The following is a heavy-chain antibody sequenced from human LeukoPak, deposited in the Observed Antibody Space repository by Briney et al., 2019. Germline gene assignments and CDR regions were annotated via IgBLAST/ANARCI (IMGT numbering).Heavy chain of an antibody. J-gene: IGHJ4*02. D-gene: IGHD3-16*01. CDR2: ISYDGSNK. CDR3: AKDLSSGGGYD. CDR1: GFTFSSYA. Sequence: PGGSLRLSCAASGFTFSSYAMRWVRQAPGKGLGWVAVISYDGSNKYYADSVKGRFTISRDNSKNTLYLQMNSLRPEDTAVYYCAKDLSSGGGYDWGQGTLVTVSS. V-gene: IGHV3-30-3*01.